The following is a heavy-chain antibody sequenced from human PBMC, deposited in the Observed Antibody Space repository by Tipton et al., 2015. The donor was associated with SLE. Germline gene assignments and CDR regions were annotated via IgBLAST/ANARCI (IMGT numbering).Heavy chain of an antibody. CDR2: IKQDGSEK. Sequence: SLRLSCAASGFTFSSYWMSWVRQAPGKGLEWGANIKQDGSEKYYVDSVKGRFTISRDNAKNSLYLQMNSLRAEDTAVYYCARTIAAAGRGWFDPWGQGTLVTVSS. D-gene: IGHD6-13*01. J-gene: IGHJ5*02. CDR3: ARTIAAAGRGWFDP. CDR1: GFTFSSYW. V-gene: IGHV3-7*01.